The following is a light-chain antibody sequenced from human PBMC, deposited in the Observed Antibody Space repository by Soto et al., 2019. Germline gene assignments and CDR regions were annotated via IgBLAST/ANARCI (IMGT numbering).Light chain of an antibody. Sequence: EIVLTQSPGTLSLSPGERSTLSCMASQSVSSYYLAWYQQKPGQAPRLLIYAASSRATGIPDRFSGGGSGTDFTLTISRLEPEDFAVYYCQQCGSSPWTVGPGTKVEIK. V-gene: IGKV3-20*01. J-gene: IGKJ1*01. CDR3: QQCGSSPWT. CDR2: AAS. CDR1: QSVSSYY.